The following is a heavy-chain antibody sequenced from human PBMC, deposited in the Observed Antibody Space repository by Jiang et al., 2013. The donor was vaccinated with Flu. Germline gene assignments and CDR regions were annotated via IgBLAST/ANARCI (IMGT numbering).Heavy chain of an antibody. Sequence: KPSQTLSLTCTVSGGSISSGDYYWSWIRQPPGKGLEWIGSIYSTGGTHYTPSLKSRLTISVDPSKSQFSLRLSSVTAADTAMYYCAHYVAGSTFQHWGQGTLVTVSS. CDR1: GGSISSGDYY. V-gene: IGHV4-39*01. J-gene: IGHJ1*01. CDR2: IYSTGGT. CDR3: AHYVAGSTFQH. D-gene: IGHD3-16*01.